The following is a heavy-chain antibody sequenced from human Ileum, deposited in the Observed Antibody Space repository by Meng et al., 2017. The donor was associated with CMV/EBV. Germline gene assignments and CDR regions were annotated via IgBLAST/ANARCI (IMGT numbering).Heavy chain of an antibody. Sequence: GCAFSSYAVTWVRQSPREGLVWVASVSSRSGSIYYADSLKGRFTISRDNAKNSLFLQMDSLRAEDTAVYYCAREFADAYYHRGFDSWGQGTLVTVSS. J-gene: IGHJ4*02. CDR2: VSSRSGSI. CDR3: AREFADAYYHRGFDS. D-gene: IGHD5-24*01. V-gene: IGHV3-21*01. CDR1: GCAFSSYA.